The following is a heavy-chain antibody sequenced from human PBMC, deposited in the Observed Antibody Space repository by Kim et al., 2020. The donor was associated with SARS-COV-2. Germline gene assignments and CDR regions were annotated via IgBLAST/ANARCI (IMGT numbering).Heavy chain of an antibody. CDR1: GGSISSYY. Sequence: SETLSLTCTVSGGSISSYYWSWIRQPPGKGLEWIGYIYYSGSTNYNPSLKSRVTISVDTSKNQFSLKLSSVTAADTAVYYCARLDSSSWYLGGWFDPGAREPWSPSPQ. CDR3: ARLDSSSWYLGGWFDP. J-gene: IGHJ5*02. CDR2: IYYSGST. D-gene: IGHD6-13*01. V-gene: IGHV4-59*08.